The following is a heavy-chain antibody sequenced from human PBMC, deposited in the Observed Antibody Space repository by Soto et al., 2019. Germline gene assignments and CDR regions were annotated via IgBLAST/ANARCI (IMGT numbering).Heavy chain of an antibody. CDR3: ARLVGATNYNWFDP. D-gene: IGHD1-26*01. J-gene: IGHJ5*02. Sequence: LSLTCTVSGGSISSGGYYWSWIRQHPGKGLEWIGYIYYSGSTYYNPSLKSRVTISVDTSKNQFSLKLSSVTAADTAVYYCARLVGATNYNWFDPWGQGTLVTVSS. CDR2: IYYSGST. CDR1: GGSISSGGYY. V-gene: IGHV4-31*03.